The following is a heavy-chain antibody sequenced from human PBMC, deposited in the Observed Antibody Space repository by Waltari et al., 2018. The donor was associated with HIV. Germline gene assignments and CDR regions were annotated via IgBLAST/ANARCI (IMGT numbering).Heavy chain of an antibody. J-gene: IGHJ5*02. CDR3: AVVVPAAIQGWFDP. CDR2: IYYSGST. D-gene: IGHD2-2*02. Sequence: QLQLQESGPGLVKPSETLSLTCTVSGGSISSSSYYWGWIRQPPGKGLEWIGSIYYSGSTYYNPSLKSRVTISVDTSKNQFSLKLSSVTAADTAVYYCAVVVPAAIQGWFDPWGQGTLVTVSS. CDR1: GGSISSSSYY. V-gene: IGHV4-39*01.